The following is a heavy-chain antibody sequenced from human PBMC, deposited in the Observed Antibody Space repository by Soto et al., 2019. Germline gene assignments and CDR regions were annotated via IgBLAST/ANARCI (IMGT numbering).Heavy chain of an antibody. D-gene: IGHD1-26*01. Sequence: SETLSLTCAVYGGSFSGYYWSWIRQPPGKGLEWIGEINHSGSTNYNPSLKSRVTISVDTSKNQFSLKLSSVTAADTAVYYCARGGRGATGWLDPWGQGTLVTVSS. CDR2: INHSGST. CDR3: ARGGRGATGWLDP. J-gene: IGHJ5*02. V-gene: IGHV4-34*01. CDR1: GGSFSGYY.